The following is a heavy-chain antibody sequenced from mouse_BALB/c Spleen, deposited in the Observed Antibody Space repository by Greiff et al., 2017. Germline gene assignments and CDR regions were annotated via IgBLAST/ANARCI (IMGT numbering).Heavy chain of an antibody. Sequence: VQLQQSGAELARPGASVKLSCKASGYTFTSYWMQWVKQRPGQGLEWIGAIYPGDGDTRYTQKFKGKATLTADKSSSTAYMQLSSLASEDSAVYDCARFYDGYYDAMDYWGQGTSVTVSS. CDR1: GYTFTSYW. J-gene: IGHJ4*01. CDR2: IYPGDGDT. CDR3: ARFYDGYYDAMDY. V-gene: IGHV1-87*01. D-gene: IGHD2-3*01.